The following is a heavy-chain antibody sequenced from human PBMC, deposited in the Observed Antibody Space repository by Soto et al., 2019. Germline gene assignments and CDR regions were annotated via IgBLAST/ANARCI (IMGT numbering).Heavy chain of an antibody. CDR1: GFTFSSYG. CDR3: AKDHRIFEYYYGMDV. D-gene: IGHD2-15*01. Sequence: GGSLRLSCAASGFTFSSYGMHWVRQAPGKGLEWVEVISYDGSNKYYEGSVKGRFTISRDNSKNTLYLQMNILRAEDTAVYYCAKDHRIFEYYYGMDVWGQGTTVTVSS. CDR2: ISYDGSNK. V-gene: IGHV3-30*18. J-gene: IGHJ6*02.